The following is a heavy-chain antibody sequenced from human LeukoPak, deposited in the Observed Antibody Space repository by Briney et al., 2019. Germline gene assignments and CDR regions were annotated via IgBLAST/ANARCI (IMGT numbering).Heavy chain of an antibody. V-gene: IGHV4-39*07. J-gene: IGHJ3*02. CDR2: MYYTGGT. CDR3: AREVVGPTGTDAFDI. Sequence: SETLSLTCTVSGGSISISSHYWAWIRQPPGKGLEWIGSMYYTGGTYYNPSLKSRVTISIDTSKNQFSLKLNSVTAADTAVYCCAREVVGPTGTDAFDIWGQGTMVTVSS. CDR1: GGSISISSHY. D-gene: IGHD2-2*01.